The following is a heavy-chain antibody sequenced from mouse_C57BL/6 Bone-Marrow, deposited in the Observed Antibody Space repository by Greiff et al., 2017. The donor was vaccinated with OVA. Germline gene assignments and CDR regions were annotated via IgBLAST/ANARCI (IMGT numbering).Heavy chain of an antibody. D-gene: IGHD1-1*01. CDR3: ARYYYGSLWYFDV. J-gene: IGHJ1*03. CDR1: GFTFSSYG. Sequence: EVKLVESGGDLVKPGGSLKLSCAASGFTFSSYGMSWVRQTPDKRLEWVATISSGGSYTYYPDSVKGRFTISRDNAKNTLYLQMSSLKSEDTAMYYCARYYYGSLWYFDVWGTGTTVTVSS. CDR2: ISSGGSYT. V-gene: IGHV5-6*01.